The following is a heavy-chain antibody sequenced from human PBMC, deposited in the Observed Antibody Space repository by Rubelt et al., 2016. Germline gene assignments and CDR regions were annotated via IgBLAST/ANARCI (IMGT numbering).Heavy chain of an antibody. Sequence: GGGLVQPGGSLRLSCAASGFTFSSYAMSWVRQAPGKGLEWVSAISGSGGSTYYADSVKGRFTISRDNSKNTLYLQMNSLRAEDTAVYYCAKDPPTYYDFWSGYPEDYWGQGTLVTVSS. V-gene: IGHV3-23*01. CDR3: AKDPPTYYDFWSGYPEDY. D-gene: IGHD3-3*01. J-gene: IGHJ4*02. CDR1: GFTFSSYA. CDR2: ISGSGGST.